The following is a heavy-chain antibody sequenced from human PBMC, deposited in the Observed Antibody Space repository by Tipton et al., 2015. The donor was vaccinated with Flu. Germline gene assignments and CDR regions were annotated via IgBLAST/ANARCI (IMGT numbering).Heavy chain of an antibody. V-gene: IGHV3-33*01. Sequence: SLRLSCEASGFPFRTNGMHWVRQAPGKGLEWVGVIWYDGSTKYYAGSVKGRFTIAKDASRNTLYLQMSSLRVEDTAMYYCAREFPYDSSALASWGPGTLVIVSS. CDR3: AREFPYDSSALAS. CDR2: IWYDGSTK. J-gene: IGHJ4*02. CDR1: GFPFRTNG. D-gene: IGHD3-22*01.